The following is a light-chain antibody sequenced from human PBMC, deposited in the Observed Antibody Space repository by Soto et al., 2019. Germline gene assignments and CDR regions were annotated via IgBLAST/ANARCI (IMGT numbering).Light chain of an antibody. J-gene: IGKJ5*01. CDR1: QNIRNL. Sequence: DIQLTQSRSTLPASVGDIVTITCRAIQNIRNLLAWYQQKPGKAPKPLIYDASTLKTGVPSRFSGSGSGSEFNFTITGLQPDDFATYFCQQYNTYATFGQGTRLEIK. V-gene: IGKV1-5*01. CDR3: QQYNTYAT. CDR2: DAS.